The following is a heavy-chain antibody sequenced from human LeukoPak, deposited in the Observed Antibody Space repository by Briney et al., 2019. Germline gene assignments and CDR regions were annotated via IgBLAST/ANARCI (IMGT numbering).Heavy chain of an antibody. V-gene: IGHV1-8*02. CDR2: MNPNSGNT. CDR3: ARARVAVAGTGFFDY. J-gene: IGHJ4*02. CDR1: GYTFTSYA. Sequence: ASVKVSCKAPGYTFTSYAMHWVRQAPGQGLEWMGWMNPNSGNTGYAQKFQGRVTMTRNTSISTAYMELSSLRSEDTAVYYCARARVAVAGTGFFDYWGQGTLVTVSS. D-gene: IGHD6-19*01.